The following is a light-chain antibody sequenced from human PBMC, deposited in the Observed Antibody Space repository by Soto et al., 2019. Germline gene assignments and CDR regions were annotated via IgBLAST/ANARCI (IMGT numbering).Light chain of an antibody. CDR1: QGISSY. Sequence: DIQLTQSPSFLSASVGDRVTITCRASQGISSYLAWYQQKPGKAPKLLIYAASTLQSGVPSRFSGSGSGTEFTLTISSLQPEDFVTYYCQQLNSYPPSFGQGTKLEIK. CDR2: AAS. V-gene: IGKV1-9*01. CDR3: QQLNSYPPS. J-gene: IGKJ2*01.